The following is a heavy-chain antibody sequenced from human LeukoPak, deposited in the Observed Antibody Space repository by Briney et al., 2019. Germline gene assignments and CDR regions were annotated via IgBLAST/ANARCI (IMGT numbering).Heavy chain of an antibody. CDR3: ASTSSSWYEQYIPPNYYYYGMDV. V-gene: IGHV3-30*03. CDR1: GFTFSSYG. Sequence: GGSLRLSCAASGFTFSSYGMHWVRQAPGKGLEWVAVISYDGSNKYYADSVKGRFTISRDNSKNTLYLQMNSLRAEDTAVYYCASTSSSWYEQYIPPNYYYYGMDVWGQGTTVTVSS. CDR2: ISYDGSNK. J-gene: IGHJ6*02. D-gene: IGHD2-2*01.